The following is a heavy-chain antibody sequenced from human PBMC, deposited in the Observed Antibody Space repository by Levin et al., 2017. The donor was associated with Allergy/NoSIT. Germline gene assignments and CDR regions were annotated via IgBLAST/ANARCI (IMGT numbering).Heavy chain of an antibody. D-gene: IGHD6-13*01. J-gene: IGHJ4*02. CDR1: GFTFSNAW. CDR2: IKSKTDGGTT. Sequence: GGSLRLSCAASGFTFSNAWMSWVRQAPGKGLEWVGRIKSKTDGGTTDYAAPVKGRFTISRDDSKNTLYLQMNSLKTEGTAVYYCTTGGSSSWKTTSDFDYWGQGTLVTVSS. CDR3: TTGGSSSWKTTSDFDY. V-gene: IGHV3-15*01.